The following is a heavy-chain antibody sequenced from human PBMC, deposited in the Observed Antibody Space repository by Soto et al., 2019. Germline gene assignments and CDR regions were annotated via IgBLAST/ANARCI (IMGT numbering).Heavy chain of an antibody. CDR2: ISAYNCNT. D-gene: IGHD1-1*01. Sequence: QVQLVQSGAEVKKPGASVKVSCKASGYTFTSYGISWVRQAPGQWLEWMGWISAYNCNTNYAQTLQGRVTMTTDSSTSTAYMELRSLRSDDTAVYYCARTLQTGSKGGIDYWGQGTLVTVSS. CDR3: ARTLQTGSKGGIDY. CDR1: GYTFTSYG. J-gene: IGHJ4*02. V-gene: IGHV1-18*01.